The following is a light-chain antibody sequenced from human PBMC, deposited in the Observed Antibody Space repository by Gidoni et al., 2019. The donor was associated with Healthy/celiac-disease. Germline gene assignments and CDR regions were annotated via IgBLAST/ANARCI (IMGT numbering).Light chain of an antibody. V-gene: IGLV1-47*01. CDR3: AAWDDSLSGSWV. J-gene: IGLJ3*02. Sequence: QSVLTHPHSASGTPGQRVTISCSGSSSNIGSNYVYWYQQLPGTPPKLLIYRNNQRPSGVPDRFSGSKSGTSASLAISGLRSEAEADYYCAAWDDSLSGSWVFGGGTKLTVL. CDR1: SSNIGSNY. CDR2: RNN.